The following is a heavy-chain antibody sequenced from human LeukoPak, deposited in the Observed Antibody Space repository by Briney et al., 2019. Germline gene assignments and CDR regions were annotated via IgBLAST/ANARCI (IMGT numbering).Heavy chain of an antibody. D-gene: IGHD1-26*01. Sequence: GASVKVSCKASGYTFTGYYMHWVRQAPGQGLEWMGWINPNSGGTNYAQKFQGRVTMTRDTSTSTVYMELSSLRSEDTAVYYCARDGGLLYYYYMDVWGKGTTVTVSS. J-gene: IGHJ6*03. CDR1: GYTFTGYY. V-gene: IGHV1-2*02. CDR3: ARDGGLLYYYYMDV. CDR2: INPNSGGT.